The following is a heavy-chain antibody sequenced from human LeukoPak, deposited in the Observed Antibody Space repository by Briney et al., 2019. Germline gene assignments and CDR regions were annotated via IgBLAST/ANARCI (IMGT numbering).Heavy chain of an antibody. D-gene: IGHD3-22*01. CDR3: ATYYDISGYRFDY. J-gene: IGHJ4*02. Sequence: SETLSLTCAVSGGSISSDNWWSWIRQPPGKGLELIGEVLRSGSPNYNPSLKSRFTMSIDTSKNQFSLKLNSVTAADTAVYYCATYYDISGYRFDYWGQGTLVTVSS. CDR1: GGSISSDNW. CDR2: VLRSGSP. V-gene: IGHV4-4*02.